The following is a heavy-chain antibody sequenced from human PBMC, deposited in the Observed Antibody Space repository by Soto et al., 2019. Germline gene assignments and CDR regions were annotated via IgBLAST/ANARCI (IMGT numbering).Heavy chain of an antibody. CDR2: INPSGGST. J-gene: IGHJ5*01. Sequence: PVKLSCKESGQALDGSYMHWVRHAPGQGLEWMGWINPSGGSTTYAQKVQGRVTMTRDTSTSTVYMELSSLRSEDTAVYYCARALPTIIMVRGVIIWGKKHWFDSWGQGTLVTVSS. CDR3: ARALPTIIMVRGVIIWGKKHWFDS. D-gene: IGHD3-10*01. V-gene: IGHV1-46*02. CDR1: GQALDGSY.